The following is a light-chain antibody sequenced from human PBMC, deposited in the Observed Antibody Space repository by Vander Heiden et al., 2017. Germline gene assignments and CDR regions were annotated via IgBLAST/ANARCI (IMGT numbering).Light chain of an antibody. J-gene: IGLJ1*01. CDR3: QSADSNIRV. V-gene: IGLV3-25*03. CDR2: KDS. Sequence: YELTQPPSASVSPGQTARTTCSGDALQKQYAYWYQQKPAQAPVLVIYKDSERPSGIPERFSGSSSGTTVTLTVSGVQAEDKADYYCQSADSNIRVFGTGTKITVL. CDR1: ALQKQY.